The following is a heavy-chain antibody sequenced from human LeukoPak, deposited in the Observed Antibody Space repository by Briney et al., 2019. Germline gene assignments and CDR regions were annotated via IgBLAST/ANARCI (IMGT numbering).Heavy chain of an antibody. CDR2: ISDSGGST. D-gene: IGHD3-10*01. Sequence: PGGPLRLSCAASGFTFSNYAMTWVRQAPGKGLEWVSGISDSGGSTYYADSVKGRFTISRDNSKNTLYLQMNSLRAEDTAVNYCAKSLSGGGYYFEYWGQGTLVTVSS. CDR3: AKSLSGGGYYFEY. J-gene: IGHJ4*02. V-gene: IGHV3-23*01. CDR1: GFTFSNYA.